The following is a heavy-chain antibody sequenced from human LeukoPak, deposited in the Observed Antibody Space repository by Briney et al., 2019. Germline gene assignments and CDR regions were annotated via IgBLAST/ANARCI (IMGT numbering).Heavy chain of an antibody. Sequence: SETLSLTCAVYGGSFSGYYWSWIRQPPGKGLEWIGEINHSGSTNYNPSLKSRVTISVDTSKNQFSLKLSSVTAADTAVYYCARSQLPPNWFDPWGQGTLVTVSS. CDR1: GGSFSGYY. V-gene: IGHV4-34*01. D-gene: IGHD2-2*01. CDR3: ARSQLPPNWFDP. J-gene: IGHJ5*02. CDR2: INHSGST.